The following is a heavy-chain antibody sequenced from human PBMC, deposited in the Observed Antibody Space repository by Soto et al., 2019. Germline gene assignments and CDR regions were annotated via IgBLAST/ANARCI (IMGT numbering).Heavy chain of an antibody. Sequence: QVQLVESGGGVVQPGRSLRLSCAASGFTFSNYGMHWVRQAPGKGLEWVAVISYDGSNKYYADSVKGRFTISRDNSKNTLYLQMNSLRAEDTAVYYCAKILQLGDYAFYYYGMYVWGQGTTVTVSS. CDR3: AKILQLGDYAFYYYGMYV. V-gene: IGHV3-30*18. CDR2: ISYDGSNK. D-gene: IGHD4-17*01. CDR1: GFTFSNYG. J-gene: IGHJ6*02.